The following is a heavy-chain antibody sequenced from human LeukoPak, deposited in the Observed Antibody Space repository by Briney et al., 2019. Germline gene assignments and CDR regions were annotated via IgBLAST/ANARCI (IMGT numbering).Heavy chain of an antibody. CDR3: VKSDSSGYYYLRRFDY. V-gene: IGHV3-30*18. CDR2: MPYDGSNK. J-gene: IGHJ4*02. Sequence: GGSLRPSCAASGFTFSSYGMHWVRQAPGKGLEWVAVMPYDGSNKYYADSVKGRFTISRDNSKNTLYLQMDSLRAEDTAVYYCVKSDSSGYYYLRRFDYWGQGTLVTVSS. CDR1: GFTFSSYG. D-gene: IGHD3-22*01.